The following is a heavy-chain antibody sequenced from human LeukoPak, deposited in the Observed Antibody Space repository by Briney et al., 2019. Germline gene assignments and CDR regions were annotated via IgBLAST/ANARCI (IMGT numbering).Heavy chain of an antibody. V-gene: IGHV4-4*07. D-gene: IGHD3-22*01. Sequence: SETLSLTCTVSGGSISSFYWSWIRQPAGKGLEWIGRIYTSGSTNYNPSLKSRVTMSVDTSKNQFSLKLSSVTAADTAVYYCARHIHHYYDSSGYYGGWRRFDPWGQGTMVTVSS. J-gene: IGHJ3*01. CDR2: IYTSGST. CDR1: GGSISSFY. CDR3: ARHIHHYYDSSGYYGGWRRFDP.